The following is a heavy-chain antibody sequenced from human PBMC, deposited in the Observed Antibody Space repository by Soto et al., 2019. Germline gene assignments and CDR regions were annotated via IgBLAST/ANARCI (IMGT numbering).Heavy chain of an antibody. V-gene: IGHV4-38-2*01. CDR1: NFSLSNDYY. CDR3: ARTHSGSYYSVFNY. Sequence: PXGTLALTCVVSNFSLSNDYYWCCIRQSPGKGLEWIASIYRSGTTSYNPSLKSRVTISVDPSKNQFSLMLTAVTAADTAVYYCARTHSGSYYSVFNYWGRGSLVTVSS. D-gene: IGHD1-26*01. CDR2: IYRSGTT. J-gene: IGHJ4*02.